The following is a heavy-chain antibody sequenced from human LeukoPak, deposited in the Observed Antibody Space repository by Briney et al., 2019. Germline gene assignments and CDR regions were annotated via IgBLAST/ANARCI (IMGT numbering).Heavy chain of an antibody. V-gene: IGHV4-39*01. CDR2: FHYGVST. J-gene: IGHJ5*02. CDR1: GASISSNSYF. D-gene: IGHD2-21*01. Sequence: PSETLSLTCTVSGASISSNSYFWGRIRQPPGRGLEWIGTFHYGVSTYYNPSLKSRVSISVDTSKNQLSLELSSVTAADTAVYYCAADWGGMDCFHPWGQGTLVTVSS. CDR3: AADWGGMDCFHP.